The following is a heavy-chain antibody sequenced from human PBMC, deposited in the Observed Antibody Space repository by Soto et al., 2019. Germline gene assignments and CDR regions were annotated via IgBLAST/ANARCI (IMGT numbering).Heavy chain of an antibody. D-gene: IGHD6-13*01. CDR3: AKESSSTSWYGGWAYFDY. CDR2: ISGGGDTT. CDR1: EFTFSSYA. J-gene: IGHJ4*02. Sequence: DVQLLESGGGLVQPGGSLRLSCAASEFTFSSYAMGWVRQAPGKGLQWVSSISGGGDTTYDADSVKGRSTISRDNSKNTLYLQMNSLRAEDTAVYYCAKESSSTSWYGGWAYFDYWGQGTLVTVSS. V-gene: IGHV3-23*01.